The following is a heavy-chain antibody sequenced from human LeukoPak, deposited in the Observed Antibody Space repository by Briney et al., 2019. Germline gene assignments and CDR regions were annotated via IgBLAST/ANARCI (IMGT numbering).Heavy chain of an antibody. CDR2: IYTSGST. D-gene: IGHD5-18*01. Sequence: SQTLSLTCTVSGGSISSGSYYWSWIRQPAGKGLEWIGRIYTSGSTNYNPSLKSRVTISVDTSKNQFSLKLSSVTAADTAVYYCARMVVGTAMVFDYWGQGTLVTVSS. V-gene: IGHV4-61*02. CDR3: ARMVVGTAMVFDY. CDR1: GGSISSGSYY. J-gene: IGHJ4*02.